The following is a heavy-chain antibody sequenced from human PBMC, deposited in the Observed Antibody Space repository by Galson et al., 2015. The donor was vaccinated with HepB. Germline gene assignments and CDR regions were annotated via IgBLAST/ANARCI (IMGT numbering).Heavy chain of an antibody. J-gene: IGHJ5*02. CDR3: AKGSDGVIRTGNGFDP. V-gene: IGHV3-23*01. Sequence: SLRLSCAASGFTFSSYAMSWVRQAPGKGLEWVSAISGSDGSTYYADSVKGRFTISRDNSKNTLYLQMNSLRAEDTAVYYRAKGSDGVIRTGNGFDPWGQGTLVTVSS. CDR1: GFTFSSYA. CDR2: ISGSDGST. D-gene: IGHD5-24*01.